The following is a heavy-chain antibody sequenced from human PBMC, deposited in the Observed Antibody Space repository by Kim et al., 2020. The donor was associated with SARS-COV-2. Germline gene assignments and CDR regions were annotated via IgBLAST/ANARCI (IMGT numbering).Heavy chain of an antibody. V-gene: IGHV3-30*18. D-gene: IGHD5-12*01. Sequence: GGSLRLSCAASGFTFSSYGMHWVRQAPGKGLEWVAVISYDGSNKYYADSVKGRFTISRDNSKNTLYLQMNSLRAEDTAVYYCAKGRGGVWLQLLLVYWG. CDR2: ISYDGSNK. CDR3: AKGRGGVWLQLLLVY. CDR1: GFTFSSYG. J-gene: IGHJ4*01.